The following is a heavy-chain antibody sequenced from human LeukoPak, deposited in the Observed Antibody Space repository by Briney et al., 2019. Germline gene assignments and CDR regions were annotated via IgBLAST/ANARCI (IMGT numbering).Heavy chain of an antibody. CDR1: GGSISSGGYY. Sequence: PSQTLSLTCTVSGGSISSGGYYWSWIRQHPGKGLEWLGYIYYSGSTYYNPSLKSRVTISVDTSKNQFSLKLSSVTAADTAVYYCARVQYYYDSSGYYYDRGAFDIWGQGTMVTVSS. CDR2: IYYSGST. J-gene: IGHJ3*02. V-gene: IGHV4-31*03. CDR3: ARVQYYYDSSGYYYDRGAFDI. D-gene: IGHD3-22*01.